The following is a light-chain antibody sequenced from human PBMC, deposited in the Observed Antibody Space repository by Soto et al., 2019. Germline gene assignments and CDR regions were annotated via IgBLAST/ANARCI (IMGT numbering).Light chain of an antibody. CDR3: QQFSNWPPIA. CDR1: QSISSN. J-gene: IGKJ5*01. V-gene: IGKV3-15*01. Sequence: EIVLTQSPATLSLSPGERATLSCRASQSISSNLAWFQQKPGQAPRLLMYSSSTRATGIPARFSGSGAGTEFTLTISSLQSEDFAVYYCQQFSNWPPIAFGQGTRLEI. CDR2: SSS.